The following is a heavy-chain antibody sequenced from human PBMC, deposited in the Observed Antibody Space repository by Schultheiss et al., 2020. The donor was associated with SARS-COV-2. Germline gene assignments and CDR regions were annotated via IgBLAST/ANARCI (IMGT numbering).Heavy chain of an antibody. V-gene: IGHV4-59*12. D-gene: IGHD1-26*01. CDR2: IYYSGST. Sequence: SETLSLTCTVSGGSISSYYWSWIRQPPGKGLEWIGYIYYSGSTYYNPSLKSRVTISVDTSKNQFSLKLSSVTAADTAVYYCARVPSYIVGVITHFDYWGQGTLVTVSS. CDR3: ARVPSYIVGVITHFDY. J-gene: IGHJ4*02. CDR1: GGSISSYY.